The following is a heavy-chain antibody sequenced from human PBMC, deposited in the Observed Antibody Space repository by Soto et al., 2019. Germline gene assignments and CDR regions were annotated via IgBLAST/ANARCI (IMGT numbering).Heavy chain of an antibody. CDR2: IYYSGST. Sequence: SETLSLTSTVSGGSISSYYWSWIRQPPGKGLEWIGYIYYSGSTNYNPSLKSRVTISVDTSKNQFSLKLSSVTAADTAVYYCARRISTMVRGVPGRYYYYMDVWGKGTTVTVSS. V-gene: IGHV4-59*08. CDR1: GGSISSYY. CDR3: ARRISTMVRGVPGRYYYYMDV. D-gene: IGHD3-10*01. J-gene: IGHJ6*03.